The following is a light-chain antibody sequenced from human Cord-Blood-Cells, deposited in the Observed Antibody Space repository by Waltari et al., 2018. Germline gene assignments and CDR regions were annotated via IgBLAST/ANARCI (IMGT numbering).Light chain of an antibody. CDR1: NSGSTS. V-gene: IGLV3-21*03. CDR2: TDR. J-gene: IGLJ2*01. Sequence: SYVLTQPPSLSVAPGKTARIPCGGNNSGSTSVHGYRQKPGQAPATVGVTDRDMPSRTPARFHGSTSGSTATLPLSMVEAGDEADYYCQVWDSSSDDPVVFGGGTKLTVL. CDR3: QVWDSSSDDPVV.